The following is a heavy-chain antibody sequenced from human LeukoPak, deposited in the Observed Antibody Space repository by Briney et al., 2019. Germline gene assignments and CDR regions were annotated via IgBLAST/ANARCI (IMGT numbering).Heavy chain of an antibody. V-gene: IGHV3-48*03. Sequence: PGGSLRLSCEASGFIFSRYRIHWVRQAPGKGLEWVSYISSGGGTIFYADSVKGRFTISRDNAKNSLYLQMNSLRAEDTAVYYCARDQSGWSRPFDCWGQGSLVTVSS. CDR1: GFIFSRYR. CDR3: ARDQSGWSRPFDC. D-gene: IGHD6-19*01. CDR2: ISSGGGTI. J-gene: IGHJ4*02.